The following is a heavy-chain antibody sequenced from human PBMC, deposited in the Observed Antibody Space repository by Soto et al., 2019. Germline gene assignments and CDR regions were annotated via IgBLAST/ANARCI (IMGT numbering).Heavy chain of an antibody. CDR1: GGSFSGYY. CDR3: ARGRKPPPRYSSGWYRGDYYYMDV. D-gene: IGHD6-19*01. J-gene: IGHJ6*03. V-gene: IGHV4-34*01. Sequence: SETLSLTCAVYGGSFSGYYWSWIRQPPGKGLEWIGEINHSGSTNYNPSLKSRVTISVDTSKNQFSLKLGSVTAADTAVYYCARGRKPPPRYSSGWYRGDYYYMDVWGKGTTVTVSS. CDR2: INHSGST.